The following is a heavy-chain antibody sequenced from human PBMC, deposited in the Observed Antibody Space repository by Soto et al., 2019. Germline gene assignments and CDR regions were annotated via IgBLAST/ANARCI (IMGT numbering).Heavy chain of an antibody. CDR3: ARDPGIPGRYWYFDL. Sequence: QVVLVQSGAEVRKPGASVKVSCKASGYRFTDYYIHWVRQAPGQGPEWMGWVNPKRGDAVYAQKLQGGVTMTRDTATTTAYLEVNSLKSDDTAVYYCARDPGIPGRYWYFDLWGRGTLVTVSS. J-gene: IGHJ2*01. CDR2: VNPKRGDA. CDR1: GYRFTDYY. D-gene: IGHD1-20*01. V-gene: IGHV1-2*02.